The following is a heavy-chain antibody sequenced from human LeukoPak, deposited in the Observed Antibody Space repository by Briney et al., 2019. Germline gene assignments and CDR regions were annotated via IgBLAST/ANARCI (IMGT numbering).Heavy chain of an antibody. CDR1: GGSFSGYY. CDR3: ASSADVLLWFGELSYYMDV. CDR2: INHSGST. D-gene: IGHD3-10*01. V-gene: IGHV4-34*01. J-gene: IGHJ6*03. Sequence: SETLSLTCAVYGGSFSGYYWSWIRQPPGKGLEWIGEINHSGSTNYNPSLKSRVTISVDTSKNQFSLKLSSVTAADTAVYYCASSADVLLWFGELSYYMDVWGKGTTVTISS.